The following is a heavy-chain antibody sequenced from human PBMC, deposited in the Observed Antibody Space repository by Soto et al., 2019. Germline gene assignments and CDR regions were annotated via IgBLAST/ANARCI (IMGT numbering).Heavy chain of an antibody. CDR2: NNPNSGGT. D-gene: IGHD6-19*01. CDR3: ARARRVGIAVAVYNWFDP. CDR1: GYTFTGYY. V-gene: IGHV1-2*02. Sequence: ASVKVSCKASGYTFTGYYMHWVRQAPGQGLEWMGWNNPNSGGTNYAQKFQGRVTMTGDTSISTAYMELSRLRSDDTAVYYCARARRVGIAVAVYNWFDPWGQGTLVTVSS. J-gene: IGHJ5*02.